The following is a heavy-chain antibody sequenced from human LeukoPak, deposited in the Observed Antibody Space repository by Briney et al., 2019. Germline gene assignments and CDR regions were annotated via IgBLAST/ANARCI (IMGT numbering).Heavy chain of an antibody. CDR1: GGSISSYY. V-gene: IGHV4-59*01. Sequence: SETLSLTCTASGGSISSYYWSWIRQPPGKGLEWIGHIYYSGRTNYNPSLKSRVTISVDASKNQSSLKLSSVTAADTAVYYCARGYSYGSFDYWGQGTLVTVSS. J-gene: IGHJ4*02. D-gene: IGHD5-18*01. CDR2: IYYSGRT. CDR3: ARGYSYGSFDY.